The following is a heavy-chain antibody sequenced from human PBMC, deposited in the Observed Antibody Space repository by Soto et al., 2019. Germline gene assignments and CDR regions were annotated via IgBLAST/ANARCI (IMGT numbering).Heavy chain of an antibody. Sequence: ASVKVSCKASGYTFTDYGMHWVRQAPGQSLEWMGWINAGNGNTKYSQKFQGRVTITRDTSASTAYMDLSSLRSEDTAVYYCARGPGGPDGPGDYWGQGTLVTVSS. CDR2: INAGNGNT. V-gene: IGHV1-3*01. J-gene: IGHJ4*02. CDR3: ARGPGGPDGPGDY. D-gene: IGHD2-15*01. CDR1: GYTFTDYG.